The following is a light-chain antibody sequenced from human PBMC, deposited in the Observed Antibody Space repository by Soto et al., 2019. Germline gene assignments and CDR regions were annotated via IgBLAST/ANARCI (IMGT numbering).Light chain of an antibody. V-gene: IGKV3-15*01. Sequence: EIVMTQSPATLSVSPGESATLSCRVSQSIRNYLAWYQQIPGQAPRLLIYAADSRATGVPGRFTGSGSGTVFTLAISSLLPEDSGVYYCQQYDTWPPITFGQGTRLEIK. CDR1: QSIRNY. J-gene: IGKJ5*01. CDR3: QQYDTWPPIT. CDR2: AAD.